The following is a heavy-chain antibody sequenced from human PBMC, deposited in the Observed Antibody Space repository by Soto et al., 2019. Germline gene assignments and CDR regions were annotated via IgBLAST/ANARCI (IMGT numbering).Heavy chain of an antibody. J-gene: IGHJ6*02. CDR2: INPNSGGT. D-gene: IGHD2-2*03. CDR1: GYTFTGYY. Sequence: QVQLVQSGAEVKKPGASVKVSCKASGYTFTGYYMHWVRQAPGRGLEWMGWINPNSGGTNYAQKFQGWVTMTRDTSISTAYMELSRLRSDDTAVYYCARDPQRGYCSSTSCPLGYYYYGMDVWGQGTTVTVSS. V-gene: IGHV1-2*04. CDR3: ARDPQRGYCSSTSCPLGYYYYGMDV.